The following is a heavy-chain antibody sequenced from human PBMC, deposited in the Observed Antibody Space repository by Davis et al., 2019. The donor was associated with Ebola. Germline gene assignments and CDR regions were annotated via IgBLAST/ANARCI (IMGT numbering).Heavy chain of an antibody. J-gene: IGHJ6*02. Sequence: ASVKVSCKASGYTFTNYGITWVRQAPGQGLEWMGWINPHNGNTNYAQNVQGRVTMTTNTSTSTAYMEVGSLRSDDTAVYYCTTDRPLGYCSGGSCYPFLGYYGMDVWGQGTTVTVSS. CDR1: GYTFTNYG. CDR3: TTDRPLGYCSGGSCYPFLGYYGMDV. V-gene: IGHV1-18*04. D-gene: IGHD2-15*01. CDR2: INPHNGNT.